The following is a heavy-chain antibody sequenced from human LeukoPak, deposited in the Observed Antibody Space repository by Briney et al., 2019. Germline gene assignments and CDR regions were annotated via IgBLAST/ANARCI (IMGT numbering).Heavy chain of an antibody. CDR3: ARSWVLGEARGFDP. D-gene: IGHD3-10*01. CDR1: GGSISSGSYY. J-gene: IGHJ5*02. V-gene: IGHV4-61*02. Sequence: KTSETLSLTCTVSGGSISSGSYYWSWIRQPAGKGLEWIGRIYTSGSTNYNPSLKSRVTISVDTSKNQFSLKLSSVTAADTAVYYCARSWVLGEARGFDPWGQGTLVTVSS. CDR2: IYTSGST.